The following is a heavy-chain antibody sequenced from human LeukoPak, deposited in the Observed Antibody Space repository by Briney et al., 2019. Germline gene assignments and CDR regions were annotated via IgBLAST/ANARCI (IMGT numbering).Heavy chain of an antibody. CDR3: ARDGWFGDYNWFDP. D-gene: IGHD3-10*01. Sequence: GESLKISCAASGFTFSSYSINWVRQAPGKGLEWISYISSASNTIYYADSVKGRFTISRDNAKNSVYLQMNSLRAEDTAMYYCARDGWFGDYNWFDPWGQGTLVTVSS. J-gene: IGHJ5*02. CDR1: GFTFSSYS. V-gene: IGHV3-48*01. CDR2: ISSASNTI.